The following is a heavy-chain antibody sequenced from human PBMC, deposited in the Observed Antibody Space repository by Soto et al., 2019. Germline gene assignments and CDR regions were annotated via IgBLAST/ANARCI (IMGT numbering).Heavy chain of an antibody. D-gene: IGHD6-6*01. Sequence: SVKVSCKASGFTFTSSAVQWVRQARGQRLEWIGWIVVGSGNTNYAQKIQERVTITRDMSTSTAYMELSSLRSEDTAVYYCAADSEYSSSEIKSYYYYGMDVWGQGTTVTVSS. CDR1: GFTFTSSA. J-gene: IGHJ6*02. CDR2: IVVGSGNT. V-gene: IGHV1-58*01. CDR3: AADSEYSSSEIKSYYYYGMDV.